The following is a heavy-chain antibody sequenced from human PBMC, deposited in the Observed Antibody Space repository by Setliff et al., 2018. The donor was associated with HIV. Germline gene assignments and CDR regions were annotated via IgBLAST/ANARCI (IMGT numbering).Heavy chain of an antibody. Sequence: ASVKVSCKASGYTFTSYGISWVRQAPGQGLEWMGWISAYNGNADYAQKLQGRVTLTTDTSTSTAYMELRSLRSDDTAVYYCARDPPSSGWYRADYWGQGTLVTVSS. CDR3: ARDPPSSGWYRADY. V-gene: IGHV1-18*01. D-gene: IGHD6-19*01. J-gene: IGHJ4*02. CDR2: ISAYNGNA. CDR1: GYTFTSYG.